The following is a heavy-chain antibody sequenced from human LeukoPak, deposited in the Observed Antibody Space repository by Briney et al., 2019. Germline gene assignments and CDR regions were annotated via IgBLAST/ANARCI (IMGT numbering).Heavy chain of an antibody. CDR3: AKGASYSSGWYFDY. V-gene: IGHV3-30*18. CDR2: ISYDGSNE. J-gene: IGHJ4*02. CDR1: GFTFSSYG. D-gene: IGHD6-19*01. Sequence: GGSLRLSCAASGFTFSSYGMHWVRQAPGKGLEWVAVISYDGSNEYYADSVKGRFTISRDNSKNTLYLQMNSLRAEDTAVYYCAKGASYSSGWYFDYWGQGTLVTVSS.